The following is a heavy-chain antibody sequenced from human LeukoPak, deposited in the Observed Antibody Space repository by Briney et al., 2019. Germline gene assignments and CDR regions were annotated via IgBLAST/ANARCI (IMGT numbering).Heavy chain of an antibody. V-gene: IGHV3-21*01. Sequence: GGSLRLSCAASGFTFSSYSMNWVRQAPGKGLEWVSSISSSSSYIYYADSVKGRFTISRDNAKNSLYLQMNSLRAEDTAAYYCASQTDHYYDSSGYYYVDYWGQGTLVTVSS. D-gene: IGHD3-22*01. CDR3: ASQTDHYYDSSGYYYVDY. CDR2: ISSSSSYI. J-gene: IGHJ4*02. CDR1: GFTFSSYS.